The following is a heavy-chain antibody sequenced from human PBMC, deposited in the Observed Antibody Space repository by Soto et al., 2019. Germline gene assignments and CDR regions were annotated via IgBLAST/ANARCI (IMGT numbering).Heavy chain of an antibody. CDR1: GGTFSSYA. Sequence: QVQLVQSGAEVKKPGSSVKVSCKASGGTFSSYAISWERQAPGQGLEWMGGIIPIFGTANYAQKFQGRVTITADKSTSTAYMELSSLRSEDTAVYYCASGRGITGTTSSLVDYWGQGTLVTVSS. J-gene: IGHJ4*02. D-gene: IGHD1-20*01. CDR2: IIPIFGTA. V-gene: IGHV1-69*06. CDR3: ASGRGITGTTSSLVDY.